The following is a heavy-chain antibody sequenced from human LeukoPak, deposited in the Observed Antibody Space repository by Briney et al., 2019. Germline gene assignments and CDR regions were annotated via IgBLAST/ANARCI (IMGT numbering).Heavy chain of an antibody. D-gene: IGHD4-17*01. CDR2: INHSGST. V-gene: IGHV4-34*01. J-gene: IGHJ6*02. CDR1: GGSFSGYY. CDR3: ARGLTTVTSYGMDV. Sequence: SETLSLTCAVYGGSFSGYYWSWIRQPPGKGLEWIGEINHSGSTNYNPSLKSRVTISVDTSKNQFSLKLSSVTAADTAVYYCARGLTTVTSYGMDVWGQGTTVTVSS.